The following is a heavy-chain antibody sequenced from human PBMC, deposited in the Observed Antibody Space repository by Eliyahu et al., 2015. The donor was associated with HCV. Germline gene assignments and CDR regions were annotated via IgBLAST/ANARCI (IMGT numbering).Heavy chain of an antibody. CDR1: GFTFXSYG. CDR3: AKDFGLYSSSWYQGYYYYYGMDV. V-gene: IGHV3-30*18. CDR2: ISYDGSNK. D-gene: IGHD6-13*01. J-gene: IGHJ6*02. Sequence: QVQLVESGGGVVQPGRSLRLSCAASGFTFXSYGMHWVRQAPGKGLXWVXVISYDGSNKYYADSVKGRFTISRDNSKNTMYLQMNSLRAEDTAVYYCAKDFGLYSSSWYQGYYYYYGMDVWGQGTTVTVSS.